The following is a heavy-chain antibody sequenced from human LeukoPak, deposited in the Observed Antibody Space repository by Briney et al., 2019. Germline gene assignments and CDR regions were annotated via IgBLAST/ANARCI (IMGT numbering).Heavy chain of an antibody. CDR3: ARDGIGDHFWSLFDY. Sequence: ASVKVSCKASGYTFTSNGISWVRQAPGQGLEWMGWISTNNGDTKYGKKFQGRVTMTTDTSTSTAYMELRSLRSDDTAVYYCARDGIGDHFWSLFDYWGQGTLVTVSS. CDR1: GYTFTSNG. CDR2: ISTNNGDT. J-gene: IGHJ4*02. V-gene: IGHV1-18*01. D-gene: IGHD3-3*02.